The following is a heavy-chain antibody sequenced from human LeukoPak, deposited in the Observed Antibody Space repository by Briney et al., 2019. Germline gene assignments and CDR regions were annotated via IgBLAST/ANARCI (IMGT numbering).Heavy chain of an antibody. CDR2: IRYDGSNK. V-gene: IGHV3-30*02. D-gene: IGHD4/OR15-4a*01. CDR1: GFIFSSYG. J-gene: IGHJ4*02. CDR3: ARRAGAYSHPYDY. Sequence: PGGSLRLSCAASGFIFSSYGMHWVRQAPGKGLEWAAFIRYDGSNKYYADSVKGRFTISRDNSKNTLYLQMNSLRAEDTAVYYCARRAGAYSHPYDYWGQGTLVTVSS.